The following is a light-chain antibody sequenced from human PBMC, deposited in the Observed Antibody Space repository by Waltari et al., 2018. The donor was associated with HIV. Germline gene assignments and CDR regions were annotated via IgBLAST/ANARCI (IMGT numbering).Light chain of an antibody. CDR2: DVS. V-gene: IGLV2-14*03. CDR3: SAYSTTNTYVV. Sequence: QSALTQPASLSGSLGPTIAIPCTGSTSDIAGYHYVSWYQQHAGNSPKLLIYDVSQRPSGVSDRFSGSRSGNTASLIISGLQIDDECEYFCSAYSTTNTYVVFGGGTKVTVL. J-gene: IGLJ2*01. CDR1: TSDIAGYHY.